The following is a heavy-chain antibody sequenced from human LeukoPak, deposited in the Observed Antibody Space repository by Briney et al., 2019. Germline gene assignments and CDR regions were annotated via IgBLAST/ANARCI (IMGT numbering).Heavy chain of an antibody. V-gene: IGHV4-34*01. CDR2: INHSGST. CDR1: GGSFSGYY. Sequence: SETLSLTCAVYGGSFSGYYWSWIRQPPGKGLEWIGEINHSGSTNHNPSLKSRVTISVDTSKNQFSLKLSSVTAADTAVYYCARRYFDWLLSVDYWGQGTLVTVSS. J-gene: IGHJ4*02. D-gene: IGHD3-9*01. CDR3: ARRYFDWLLSVDY.